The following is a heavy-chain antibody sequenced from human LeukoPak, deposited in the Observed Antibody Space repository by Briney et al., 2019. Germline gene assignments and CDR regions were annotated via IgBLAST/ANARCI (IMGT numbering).Heavy chain of an antibody. Sequence: GGSLRLSCAASGFTFSSYVMSWVRQAPGKGLEWVSAISGSGATTYYADSVKGRFTVSRDNSKNTLYLHMNSLRAEDTAVYYCAKRVSGTTFYWGQGTLVTVSS. CDR3: AKRVSGTTFY. CDR1: GFTFSSYV. J-gene: IGHJ4*02. D-gene: IGHD1-1*01. CDR2: ISGSGATT. V-gene: IGHV3-23*01.